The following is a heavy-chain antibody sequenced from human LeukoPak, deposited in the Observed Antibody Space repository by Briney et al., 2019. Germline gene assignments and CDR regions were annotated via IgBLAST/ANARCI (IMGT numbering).Heavy chain of an antibody. CDR2: ISYDGSNK. D-gene: IGHD1-26*01. CDR1: GFTFSSYG. Sequence: GGSLRLSCAASGFTFSSYGMHWVRQAPGKGLEWVAVISYDGSNKYYADSVKGRFTTSRDNSKNTLYLQMNSLRAEDTAVYYCAKDPGGSYLSYFDYWGQGTLVTVSS. J-gene: IGHJ4*02. CDR3: AKDPGGSYLSYFDY. V-gene: IGHV3-30*18.